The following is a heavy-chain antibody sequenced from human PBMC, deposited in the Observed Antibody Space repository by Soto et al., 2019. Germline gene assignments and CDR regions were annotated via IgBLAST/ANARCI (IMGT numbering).Heavy chain of an antibody. Sequence: SSETLCVTWSVSDDSSRSHYWNWIRQHPGKGLEWIGYMSYSGTTTYNPSLRGRVVMSIDTSKNEFSLTLESVTAADTAVYFCARILYTSGCESDYWGQAILVTVSS. CDR3: ARILYTSGCESDY. CDR1: DDSSRSHY. V-gene: IGHV4-59*11. D-gene: IGHD6-19*01. CDR2: MSYSGTT. J-gene: IGHJ4*02.